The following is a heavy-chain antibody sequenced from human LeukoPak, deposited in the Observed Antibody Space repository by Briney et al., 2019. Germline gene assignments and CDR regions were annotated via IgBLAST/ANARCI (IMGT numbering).Heavy chain of an antibody. V-gene: IGHV3-23*01. D-gene: IGHD6-13*01. CDR3: ARSNSSSWYDLAEYFQH. CDR1: GFTFSSYA. CDR2: ISGSGGST. Sequence: QPGGSLRLSCAASGFTFSSYAMSWVRQAPGKGLEWVSAISGSGGSTYYADSVKGRFTISRDNSKNTLYLQMNSLRAEDTAVYYCARSNSSSWYDLAEYFQHWGQGTLVTVSS. J-gene: IGHJ1*01.